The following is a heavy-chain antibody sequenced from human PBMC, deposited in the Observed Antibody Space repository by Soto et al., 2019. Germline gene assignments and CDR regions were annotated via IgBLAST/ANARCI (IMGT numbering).Heavy chain of an antibody. CDR3: ATPVVIPAHAEYFQH. CDR2: IIPIFGTA. D-gene: IGHD3-22*01. J-gene: IGHJ1*01. V-gene: IGHV1-69*01. CDR1: GGTFSSYA. Sequence: QVQLVQSGAEVKQPGSSVKVSCKASGGTFSSYAISWVRQAPGQGLEWMGGIIPIFGTANYAQKFQGRVTITADESTSTAYMELSSLRSEDTAVYYCATPVVIPAHAEYFQHWGQGTLVTVSS.